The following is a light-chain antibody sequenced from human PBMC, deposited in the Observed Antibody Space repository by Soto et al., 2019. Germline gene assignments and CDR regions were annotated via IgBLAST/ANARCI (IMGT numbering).Light chain of an antibody. CDR3: QQYENSVMYT. CDR1: QSVRSSF. V-gene: IGKV3-20*01. J-gene: IGKJ2*01. Sequence: EIVLTQSPGTLSLSPGERATLSCRASQSVRSSFFAWYQLKPGQAPRLLIYDVSVRATGIPDRFSGSGSGTDFTLTINRLETEDFAVYYCQQYENSVMYTFGQVTKLEIK. CDR2: DVS.